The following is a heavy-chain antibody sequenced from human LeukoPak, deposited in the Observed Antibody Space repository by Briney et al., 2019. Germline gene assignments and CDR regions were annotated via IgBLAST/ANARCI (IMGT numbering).Heavy chain of an antibody. Sequence: GGSLRLSWAASGFTFSSYAMNWVRQAPGKGLEWVSTISGSGYNTYYADSVKGRFTISRDNSKNTLYLQMNSLRVEDTAVYYCAKAGPSSGWYGIGYWGQGTLVTVSS. CDR1: GFTFSSYA. D-gene: IGHD6-13*01. J-gene: IGHJ4*02. CDR3: AKAGPSSGWYGIGY. V-gene: IGHV3-23*01. CDR2: ISGSGYNT.